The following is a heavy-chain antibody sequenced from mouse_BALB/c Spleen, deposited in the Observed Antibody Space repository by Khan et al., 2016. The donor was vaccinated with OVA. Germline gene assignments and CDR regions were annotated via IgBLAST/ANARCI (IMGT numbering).Heavy chain of an antibody. CDR2: IHYSGSP. V-gene: IGHV3-1*02. CDR1: DYSITSGYC. Sequence: EVQLQESGPDLVKPSQSLSLTCTVTDYSITSGYCWHWIRQFPGNKLEWMGYIHYSGSPNYNPSLKSRFSITRDTSENRFFLQLNSVTAEDTATYYCARSAYKYGYWYFDVWGEGTTVTVSS. D-gene: IGHD2-14*01. CDR3: ARSAYKYGYWYFDV. J-gene: IGHJ1*01.